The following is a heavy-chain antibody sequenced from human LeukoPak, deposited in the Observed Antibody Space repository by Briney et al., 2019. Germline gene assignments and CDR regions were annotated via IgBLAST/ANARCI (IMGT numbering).Heavy chain of an antibody. J-gene: IGHJ1*01. Sequence: PSETLSLTCTVSGGSISSSSYYWGWIRQPPGKGLEWIGSIYYSGSTYYNPSLKSRVTISVDTSKNQFSLKLSSVTAADTAVYCCARHKITIFGVVIIEYFQHWGQGTLVTVSS. CDR2: IYYSGST. D-gene: IGHD3-3*01. V-gene: IGHV4-39*01. CDR3: ARHKITIFGVVIIEYFQH. CDR1: GGSISSSSYY.